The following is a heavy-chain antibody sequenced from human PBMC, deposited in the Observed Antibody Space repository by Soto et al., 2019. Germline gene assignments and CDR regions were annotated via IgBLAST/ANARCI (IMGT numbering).Heavy chain of an antibody. CDR2: VSSTGSS. Sequence: QVQLQESGPGLVKPSETLSLSCTVSGGSISNYYWSWIRQSAEKRLEWIGRVSSTGSSYYNPSLKSRVTISVHTSKNQVSLNLTSVTAADTAVYYCARGVPAAGTDWFDPWGQGTLVTVSS. V-gene: IGHV4-4*07. CDR3: ARGVPAAGTDWFDP. CDR1: GGSISNYY. D-gene: IGHD6-13*01. J-gene: IGHJ5*02.